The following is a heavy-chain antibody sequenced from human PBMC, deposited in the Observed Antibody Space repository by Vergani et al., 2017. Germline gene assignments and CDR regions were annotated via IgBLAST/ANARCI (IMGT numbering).Heavy chain of an antibody. Sequence: EVQLVQSGGALVQPGGSLRLSCAASGFIFSDHYMDWVRQAPGKGLEWVGRIRNIANGYTTEFAASVNGRFSSWTDDSKRSVFLQRNGLKTDDTAVYFCASGETGVTNPIKMIIDAWGQGTLVTVSP. V-gene: IGHV3-72*01. D-gene: IGHD4-17*01. J-gene: IGHJ5*02. CDR2: IRNIANGYTT. CDR3: ASGETGVTNPIKMIIDA. CDR1: GFIFSDHY.